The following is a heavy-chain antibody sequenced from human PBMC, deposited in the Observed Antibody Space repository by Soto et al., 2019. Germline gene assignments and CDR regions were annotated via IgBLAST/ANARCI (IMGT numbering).Heavy chain of an antibody. D-gene: IGHD3-3*01. CDR1: GGSFSGYY. CDR3: AGRWYYDFWSGGLWFDP. J-gene: IGHJ5*02. V-gene: IGHV4-34*01. Sequence: SETLSLTCAVYGGSFSGYYWSWIRQPPGKGLEWIGEINHSGSTNYNPSLKSRVTISVDTSKNQFSLKLSSVTAADTAVYYCAGRWYYDFWSGGLWFDPWGQGTLVTVSS. CDR2: INHSGST.